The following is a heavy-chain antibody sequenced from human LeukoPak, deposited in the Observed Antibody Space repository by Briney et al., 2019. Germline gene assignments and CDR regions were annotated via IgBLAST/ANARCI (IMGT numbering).Heavy chain of an antibody. V-gene: IGHV3-15*01. J-gene: IGHJ4*02. D-gene: IGHD6-19*01. Sequence: GGSLRLSCAASVFTFSNAWMRWVRQAPGKGREWVGRIKSNTDSGTTDYAATVKGRFTISRDDSKNTLYLQMNSLKTEDTAVYYCARDSSGWSVDYWGQGTLVTVSS. CDR3: ARDSSGWSVDY. CDR1: VFTFSNAW. CDR2: IKSNTDSGTT.